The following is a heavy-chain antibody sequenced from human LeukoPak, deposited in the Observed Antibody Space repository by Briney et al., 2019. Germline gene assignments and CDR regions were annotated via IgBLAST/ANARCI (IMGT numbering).Heavy chain of an antibody. J-gene: IGHJ5*02. D-gene: IGHD3-10*01. CDR1: GYTFTSYG. Sequence: ASVKVSCKASGYTFTSYGISWVRQAPGQGLEWMGWISAHTGTTNYAQKFQGRVTMTIDTSTSTAFMELRSLRSDDTAVYYCARMARIWFGESWYNWFDPWGQGTLVTVSS. CDR2: ISAHTGTT. V-gene: IGHV1-18*01. CDR3: ARMARIWFGESWYNWFDP.